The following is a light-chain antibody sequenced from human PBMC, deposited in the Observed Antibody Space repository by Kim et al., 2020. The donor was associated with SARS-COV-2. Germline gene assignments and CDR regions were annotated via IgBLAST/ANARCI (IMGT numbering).Light chain of an antibody. Sequence: ASVGDRVTITCRASQSISIYLNWYQQKPGKAPKFLIYAASSLQSGVPSRFSGSGSGTDFTLTISSLQPEDFATYYCQQSYGASWTFGQGTKVDIK. CDR2: AAS. J-gene: IGKJ1*01. V-gene: IGKV1-39*01. CDR1: QSISIY. CDR3: QQSYGASWT.